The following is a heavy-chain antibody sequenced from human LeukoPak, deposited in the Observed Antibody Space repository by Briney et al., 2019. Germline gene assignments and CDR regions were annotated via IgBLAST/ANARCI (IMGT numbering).Heavy chain of an antibody. J-gene: IGHJ4*02. CDR2: VSGSGAHT. V-gene: IGHV3-23*01. CDR3: AKARMVRGVIIKVFDY. Sequence: GGSLRLSCAASGFTFSSYAMTWVRQAPGKGLRWVSAVSGSGAHTYYADSVKGRFTISRDNSKNTLYLQMNSLRAEDTAVYYCAKARMVRGVIIKVFDYWGQGTLVTVSS. CDR1: GFTFSSYA. D-gene: IGHD3-10*01.